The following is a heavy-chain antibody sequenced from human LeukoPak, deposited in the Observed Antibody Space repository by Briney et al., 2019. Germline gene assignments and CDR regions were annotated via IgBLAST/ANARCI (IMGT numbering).Heavy chain of an antibody. D-gene: IGHD5-18*01. CDR3: ARAPRGYSYGFHNWFDP. CDR2: INHSGST. V-gene: IGHV4-34*01. Sequence: PSETLSLTCAVYGGSFSGYYWSWIRQPPGKGLEWIGEINHSGSTNYNPSLKSRVTISVDTSKNQFSLKLSSVTAADTAVYYCARAPRGYSYGFHNWFDPWGQGTLVTVSS. CDR1: GGSFSGYY. J-gene: IGHJ5*02.